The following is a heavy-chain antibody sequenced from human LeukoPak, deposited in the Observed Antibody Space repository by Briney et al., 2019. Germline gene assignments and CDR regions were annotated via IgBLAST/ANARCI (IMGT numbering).Heavy chain of an antibody. CDR2: INPNSGGT. Sequence: ASVKVSCKASGYTFTGYYMQWVRQAPGQGLEWMGWINPNSGGTNYAQKFQGRVTMTRDTSISTAYMELSRLTSDDTAVYYCAREPPRITVAGTPDYWGQGTLVTVSS. V-gene: IGHV1-2*02. CDR1: GYTFTGYY. CDR3: AREPPRITVAGTPDY. J-gene: IGHJ4*02. D-gene: IGHD6-19*01.